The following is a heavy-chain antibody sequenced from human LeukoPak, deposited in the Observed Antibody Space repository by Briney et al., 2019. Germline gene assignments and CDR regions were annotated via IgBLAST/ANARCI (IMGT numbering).Heavy chain of an antibody. V-gene: IGHV3-23*01. CDR2: SGTDGDT. CDR1: GFSFSSTA. D-gene: IGHD5-24*01. CDR3: AKDRDGFNFREY. J-gene: IGHJ4*02. Sequence: GGSLRLSCAASGFSFSSTAMNWVRQAPGKGLEWVSASGTDGDTYYADSVKGRFTVSRDNSKNTLFLQMNSLRAEDTAIYFCAKDRDGFNFREYWGQGTLVTVSS.